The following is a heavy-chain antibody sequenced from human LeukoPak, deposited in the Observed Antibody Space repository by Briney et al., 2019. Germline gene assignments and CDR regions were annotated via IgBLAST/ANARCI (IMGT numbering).Heavy chain of an antibody. CDR1: GYIFTTYS. D-gene: IGHD1-1*01. V-gene: IGHV1-18*04. Sequence: ASVKVSCKASGYIFTTYSISRVRQAPGQGLEWMGWISTYSGNINYAQRFQGRVTMTTDTSTSTAYMELRSLRSDDTAMYYCAIDRPSAIGTTARFDPWGRGTLVAVSS. CDR3: AIDRPSAIGTTARFDP. CDR2: ISTYSGNI. J-gene: IGHJ5*02.